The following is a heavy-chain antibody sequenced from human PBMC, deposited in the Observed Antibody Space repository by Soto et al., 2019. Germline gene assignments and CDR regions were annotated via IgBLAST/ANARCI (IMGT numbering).Heavy chain of an antibody. V-gene: IGHV6-1*01. CDR3: ARDLYVDTAMVTDAFDI. CDR2: TYYRSKWYN. J-gene: IGHJ3*02. Sequence: KQSQTLSLTCAISGDSVSSNSAAWNWIRQSPSRGLEWLGRTYYRSKWYNDYAVSVKSRITINPDTSKNQFPLQLNSVTPEDTAVYYCARDLYVDTAMVTDAFDIWGQGTMVTVSS. D-gene: IGHD5-18*01. CDR1: GDSVSSNSAA.